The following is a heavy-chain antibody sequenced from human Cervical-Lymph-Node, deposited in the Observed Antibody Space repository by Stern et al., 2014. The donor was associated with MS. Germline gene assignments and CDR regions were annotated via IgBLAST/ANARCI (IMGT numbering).Heavy chain of an antibody. D-gene: IGHD2-15*01. CDR1: GGTFISSYA. CDR2: SIPILGLP. Sequence: VQLVESGAEVKKPGSSVNVSCKASGGTFISSYAITWMRQAPGQGLEWMGRSIPILGLPNYAQKFQGRVTFTADTSTSTTYMELSSLTSEDTAVYYCARGVVSNRAAATQHNLFHPWGQGTLVTVSS. J-gene: IGHJ5*02. V-gene: IGHV1-69*09. CDR3: ARGVVSNRAAATQHNLFHP.